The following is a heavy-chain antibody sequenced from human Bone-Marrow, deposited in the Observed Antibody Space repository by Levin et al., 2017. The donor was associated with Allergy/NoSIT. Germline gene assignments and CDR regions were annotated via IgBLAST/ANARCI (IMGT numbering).Heavy chain of an antibody. CDR3: ARHEYSSSWYWVKGGFDV. Sequence: GESLKISCQGSGYSFTNYWIAWMRQMPGKGLEWMGIIHPGDSDIKYSPSFQGQVTISADKSINTAYLQWNSLKASDTATYRCARHEYSSSWYWVKGGFDVWGQGTMVTVSS. J-gene: IGHJ3*01. D-gene: IGHD6-13*01. CDR2: IHPGDSDI. CDR1: GYSFTNYW. V-gene: IGHV5-51*01.